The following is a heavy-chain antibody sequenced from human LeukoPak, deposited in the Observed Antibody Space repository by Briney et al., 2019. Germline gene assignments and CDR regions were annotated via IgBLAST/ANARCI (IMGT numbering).Heavy chain of an antibody. CDR2: INPNSGGT. Sequence: ASVKVSCKASGYTFAGYYMHWVRQAPGQGLEWMGWINPNSGGTNYAQKFQGRATMTRDTSISTAYMELSRLRSDATAVYFCARDREYCSSSSCYASYRFDYWGQGTLVTVSS. CDR3: ARDREYCSSSSCYASYRFDY. CDR1: GYTFAGYY. V-gene: IGHV1-2*02. D-gene: IGHD2-2*01. J-gene: IGHJ4*02.